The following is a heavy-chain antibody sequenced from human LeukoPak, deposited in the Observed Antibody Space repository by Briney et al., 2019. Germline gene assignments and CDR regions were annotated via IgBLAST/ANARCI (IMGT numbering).Heavy chain of an antibody. Sequence: SETLSLTCAVSGGSISNSPYYWSWIRQPPGKGLEWIGSIYYSGSTYYNPSLKSRVTISVDTSKNQFSLKLSSVTAADTAVYYCAKLQYSSGWPHFDYWGQGNLVTVSS. CDR3: AKLQYSSGWPHFDY. V-gene: IGHV4-39*07. CDR1: GGSISNSPYY. CDR2: IYYSGST. J-gene: IGHJ4*02. D-gene: IGHD6-19*01.